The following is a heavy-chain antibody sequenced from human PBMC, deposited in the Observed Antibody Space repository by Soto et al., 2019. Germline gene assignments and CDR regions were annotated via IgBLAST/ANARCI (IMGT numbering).Heavy chain of an antibody. V-gene: IGHV3-23*01. CDR3: AKGLKEKYYDFWSRSPRDWYFDL. Sequence: PGGSLRLSCAASGFTFSSYAMSWVRQAPGKGLEWVSAISGSGGSTYYADSVKGRFTISRDNSKNTLYLQMNSLRAEDTAVYYCAKGLKEKYYDFWSRSPRDWYFDLWGRGTLDTVSS. CDR2: ISGSGGST. CDR1: GFTFSSYA. J-gene: IGHJ2*01. D-gene: IGHD3-3*01.